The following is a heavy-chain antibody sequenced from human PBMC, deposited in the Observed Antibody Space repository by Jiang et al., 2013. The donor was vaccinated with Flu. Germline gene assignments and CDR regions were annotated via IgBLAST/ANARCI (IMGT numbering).Heavy chain of an antibody. J-gene: IGHJ4*02. CDR3: ARRLRAAAGIYYFDY. D-gene: IGHD6-13*01. CDR2: ISYSGTT. V-gene: IGHV4-39*01. CDR1: GGSISSSSFY. Sequence: GPGLVKPSETLSLTCTVSGGSISSSSFYWNWIRQPPGKGLEWIGTISYSGTTYYNPSLKSRVTISIDTSKNQFSLHLTSVTAADTAVYSCARRLRAAAGIYYFDYWGQGTLVTVSS.